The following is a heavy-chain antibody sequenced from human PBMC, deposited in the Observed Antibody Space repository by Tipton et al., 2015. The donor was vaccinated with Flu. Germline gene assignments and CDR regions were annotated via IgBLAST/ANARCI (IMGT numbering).Heavy chain of an antibody. D-gene: IGHD3-10*01. CDR1: GGSISSGGAY. J-gene: IGHJ4*02. CDR3: ARGRIILVRGVIDYFDY. CDR2: IYYSGST. Sequence: GLVKPSQTLSLTCNVSGGSISSGGAYWSWIRQPPGKGLEWIGYIYYSGSTNYNPSHKSRVTISVDTSKNQFSLKLSSVTAADTAVYYCARGRIILVRGVIDYFDYWGQGTLVTVSS. V-gene: IGHV4-61*08.